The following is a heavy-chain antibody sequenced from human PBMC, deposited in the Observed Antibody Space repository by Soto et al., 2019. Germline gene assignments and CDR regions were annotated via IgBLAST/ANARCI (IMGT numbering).Heavy chain of an antibody. J-gene: IGHJ6*03. CDR2: IYYSGGT. CDR3: ARKDSGYADYIEV. V-gene: IGHV4-31*03. CDR1: GGSISSGGYY. D-gene: IGHD5-12*01. Sequence: QVQLQESGPGLVKPSQTLSLTCTVSGGSISSGGYYWSWIRQHPGKGLEWIGYIYYSGGTSCNPFLNIGVTMSVYTSENQFSLRLIYVTAADTAGYYCARKDSGYADYIEVWGKGTPVTVSS.